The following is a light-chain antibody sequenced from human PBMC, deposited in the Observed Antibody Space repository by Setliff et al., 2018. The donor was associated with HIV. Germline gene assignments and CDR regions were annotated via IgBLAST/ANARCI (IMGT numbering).Light chain of an antibody. CDR3: SSYATSSIPYV. CDR2: DVV. CDR1: SSDIGTYNY. V-gene: IGLV2-14*01. Sequence: QSALTQPASVSGSPGQSIAISCTGASSDIGTYNYVSWYQQHPGKAPKLIIYDVVNRPSGVSDRFSGSKSGSTASLTISGLQAEDEANYYCSSYATSSIPYVFGTGTKVTVL. J-gene: IGLJ1*01.